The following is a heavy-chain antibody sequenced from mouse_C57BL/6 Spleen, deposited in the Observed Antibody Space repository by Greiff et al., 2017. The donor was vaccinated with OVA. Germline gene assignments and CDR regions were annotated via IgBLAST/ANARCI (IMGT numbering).Heavy chain of an antibody. CDR2: IWSGGST. V-gene: IGHV2-2*01. CDR3: ARNRGTGTSYFDY. Sequence: VKLMESGPGLVQPSQSLSITCTVSGFSLTSYGVHWVRQSPGKGLEWLGVIWSGGSTDYNAAFIYRLSISKDNSKSQVFFKMNSLQADDTAIYYCARNRGTGTSYFDYWGQGTTLTVSS. J-gene: IGHJ2*01. CDR1: GFSLTSYG. D-gene: IGHD4-1*01.